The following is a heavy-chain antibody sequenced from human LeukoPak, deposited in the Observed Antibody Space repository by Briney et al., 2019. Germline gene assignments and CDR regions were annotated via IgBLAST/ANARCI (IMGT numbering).Heavy chain of an antibody. Sequence: ASVKVSCKASGYTFTGYYMHWVRQAPGQGLEWRGWINPNSGGTNYAQKFQGRVTMTRDTSISTAYMELSRLRSDDTAVYYCAREHSSSWYNWFDPLGQGTLVTVSS. CDR1: GYTFTGYY. V-gene: IGHV1-2*02. CDR2: INPNSGGT. D-gene: IGHD6-13*01. J-gene: IGHJ5*02. CDR3: AREHSSSWYNWFDP.